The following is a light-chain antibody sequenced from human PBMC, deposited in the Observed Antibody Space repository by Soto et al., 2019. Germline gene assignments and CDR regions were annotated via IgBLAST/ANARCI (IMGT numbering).Light chain of an antibody. J-gene: IGKJ2*01. CDR1: QGISNY. Sequence: DIQMTQSPSSLSASVGDRVTITCRASQGISNYLAWYQQKPGKVPKLLIYAASILRSGVPSRFSGSGSGTDFTLTISSLQPEDVATYYCEKYNSAYTFGQGTQLEIK. CDR3: EKYNSAYT. V-gene: IGKV1-27*01. CDR2: AAS.